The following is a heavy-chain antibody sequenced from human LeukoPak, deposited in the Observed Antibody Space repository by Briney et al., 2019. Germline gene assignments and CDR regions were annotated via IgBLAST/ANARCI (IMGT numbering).Heavy chain of an antibody. CDR2: ISAYNGNT. CDR1: GYTFTSYG. Sequence: ASVKVSCKASGYTFTSYGISWVRQAPGQGLEWMGWISAYNGNTNYAQKLQGRVTMTTDTSTSTAYMELRSLRSDDTAVYYCARDGLSFVYCGGDCYSSPFDYWGQGTLVTVSS. V-gene: IGHV1-18*01. CDR3: ARDGLSFVYCGGDCYSSPFDY. D-gene: IGHD2-21*02. J-gene: IGHJ4*02.